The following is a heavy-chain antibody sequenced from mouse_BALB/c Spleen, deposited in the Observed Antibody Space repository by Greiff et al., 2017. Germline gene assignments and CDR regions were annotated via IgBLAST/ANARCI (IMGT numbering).Heavy chain of an antibody. D-gene: IGHD2-3*01. Sequence: VQLKESGGGLVKPGGSLKLSCAASGFTFSSYAMSWVRQTPEKRLEWVASISSGGSTYYPDSVKGRFTISRDNARNILYLQMSSLRSEDTAMYYCARWLLRYFDVWGAGTTVTVSS. J-gene: IGHJ1*01. V-gene: IGHV5-6-5*01. CDR2: ISSGGST. CDR1: GFTFSSYA. CDR3: ARWLLRYFDV.